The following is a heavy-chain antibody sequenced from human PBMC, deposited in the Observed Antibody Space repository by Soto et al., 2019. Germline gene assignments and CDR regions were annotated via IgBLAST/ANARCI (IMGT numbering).Heavy chain of an antibody. CDR2: INHSGST. CDR1: GGSFSGYY. V-gene: IGHV4-34*01. J-gene: IGHJ4*02. D-gene: IGHD6-13*01. Sequence: QVQLQQWGAGLLKPSETLSLTCAVYGGSFSGYYWSWIRQPPGKGLEWIGEINHSGSTNYNPSLKSRVTISVDTSKNQFSLKLSSVTAADTAVYYCARGMNIGAAARSVDYWGQGTLVTVSS. CDR3: ARGMNIGAAARSVDY.